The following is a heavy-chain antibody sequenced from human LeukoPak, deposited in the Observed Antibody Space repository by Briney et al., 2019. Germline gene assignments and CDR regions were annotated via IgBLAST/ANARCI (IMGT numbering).Heavy chain of an antibody. CDR1: GFTFSSYG. Sequence: GSLRLSCAASGFTFSSYGMHWVRQAPGKGLEWVAVISYDGSNKYYADSVKGRFTISRDNSKNTVYLQMNSLRAEDTAVYYCAKDPTHFRVWDDYDNTRLNSWGQGTLVTVSS. J-gene: IGHJ4*02. V-gene: IGHV3-30*18. CDR2: ISYDGSNK. CDR3: AKDPTHFRVWDDYDNTRLNS. D-gene: IGHD3-22*01.